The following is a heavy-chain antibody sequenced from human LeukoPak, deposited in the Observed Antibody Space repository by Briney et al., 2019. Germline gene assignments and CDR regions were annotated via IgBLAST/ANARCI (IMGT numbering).Heavy chain of an antibody. CDR3: AREDSSGPGRNYMDV. CDR1: GYTFTNYA. D-gene: IGHD6-19*01. Sequence: GASVKVSCKASGYTFTNYAMNWVRQAPGQGLEWMGWTNTNTGNPTYDQGFTGRFVFSLDTSVSTAYLQISSLKAEDTAVYYCAREDSSGPGRNYMDVWGKGTTVTVSS. V-gene: IGHV7-4-1*02. J-gene: IGHJ6*03. CDR2: TNTNTGNP.